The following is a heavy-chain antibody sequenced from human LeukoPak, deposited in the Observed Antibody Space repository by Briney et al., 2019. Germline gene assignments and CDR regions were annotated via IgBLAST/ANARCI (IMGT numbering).Heavy chain of an antibody. D-gene: IGHD5-24*01. V-gene: IGHV4-38-2*01. Sequence: PSETLSLTCAVSGYSISSGYYWGWIRQPPGKGLEWIGSIYLSGSTYYNPSLKSRITISVNTSKNQFSLKLSSVTAADTAVYYCARRGGGDGYNSGYWGQGTLVTVSS. CDR2: IYLSGST. J-gene: IGHJ4*02. CDR1: GYSISSGYY. CDR3: ARRGGGDGYNSGY.